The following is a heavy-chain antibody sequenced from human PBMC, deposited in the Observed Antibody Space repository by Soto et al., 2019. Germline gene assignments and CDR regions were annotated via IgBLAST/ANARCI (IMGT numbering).Heavy chain of an antibody. J-gene: IGHJ3*02. CDR2: IYYSGST. D-gene: IGHD6-6*01. CDR1: GGSISSGGYY. CDR3: AREYSSSSGTTDAFDI. Sequence: PSETLSLTCTVSGGSISSGGYYWSWIRQHPGKGLEWIGYIYYSGSTYYNPSLKSRVTISVDTSKNQFSLKLSSVTAADTAVYHCAREYSSSSGTTDAFDIWGQGTMVTVSS. V-gene: IGHV4-31*03.